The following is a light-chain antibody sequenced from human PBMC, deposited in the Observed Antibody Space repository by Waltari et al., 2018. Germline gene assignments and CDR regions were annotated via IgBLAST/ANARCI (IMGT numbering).Light chain of an antibody. Sequence: QSALTQPASVSGSPGQTITISCTGIGGPIGASAFVSWYQHLPGRAPQVIIYAVTARPSGVSHRFSASKSSNTASLTISGLQPEDEGDYYCTSQTLDGVVIFGGGTQVTV. CDR1: GGPIGASAF. J-gene: IGLJ2*01. CDR2: AVT. V-gene: IGLV2-14*03. CDR3: TSQTLDGVVI.